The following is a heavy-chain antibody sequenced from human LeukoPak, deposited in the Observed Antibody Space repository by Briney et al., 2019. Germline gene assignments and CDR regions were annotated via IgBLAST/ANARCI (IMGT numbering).Heavy chain of an antibody. J-gene: IGHJ6*02. CDR1: GYTFTSYY. D-gene: IGHD3-10*01. V-gene: IGHV1-46*01. CDR3: ATPSRGYYYYGMDV. Sequence: ASVKVSCKASGYTFTSYYMHWVRQAPGQGLEWMGIINPSGGSTSYAQKFQGRVTMTEDTSTDTAYTELSSLRSEDTAVYYCATPSRGYYYYGMDVWGQGTTVTVSS. CDR2: INPSGGST.